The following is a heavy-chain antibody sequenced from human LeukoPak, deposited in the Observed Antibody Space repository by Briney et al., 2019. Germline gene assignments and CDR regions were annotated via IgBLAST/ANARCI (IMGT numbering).Heavy chain of an antibody. V-gene: IGHV1-2*02. J-gene: IGHJ4*02. CDR3: ARDVGYNWNYRTFDY. Sequence: ASVKVSCKASGYTFTGYYMHWVRQAPGQGLEWMGWINPNSGGTNYAQKFQGRVTMTRDTSISTAYMELSRLRSDDTAVYYCARDVGYNWNYRTFDYWGQGTLVTVSS. D-gene: IGHD1-7*01. CDR2: INPNSGGT. CDR1: GYTFTGYY.